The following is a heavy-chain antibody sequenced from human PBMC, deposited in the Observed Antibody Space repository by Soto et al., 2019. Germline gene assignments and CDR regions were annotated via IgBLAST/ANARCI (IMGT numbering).Heavy chain of an antibody. CDR1: GGSISSYY. D-gene: IGHD3-3*02. J-gene: IGHJ4*02. Sequence: PSETLSLTCTVSGGSISSYYWSWIRQPPGKGLEWIGYIYYSGSTNYNPSLKSRVTISVDRSKNQFSLKLSSVTAADTAVYYCTTDSILAPLFHWGQGTLVTVSS. CDR3: TTDSILAPLFH. V-gene: IGHV4-59*12. CDR2: IYYSGST.